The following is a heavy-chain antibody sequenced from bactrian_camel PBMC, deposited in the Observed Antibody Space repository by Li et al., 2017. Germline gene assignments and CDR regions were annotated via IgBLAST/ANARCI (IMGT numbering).Heavy chain of an antibody. D-gene: IGHD6*01. CDR1: GFRHSVCS. Sequence: HVQLVESGGGSVQAGGSLRLSCAGSGFRHSVCSMGWYRQAPGKGRVVVSTILENGTTYYTDSVKGRFTGSRDNAKNTVYLQMNSLKPEDAALYYCAAGPWYTDEYKYWGQGTQVTVS. CDR3: AAGPWYTDEYKY. V-gene: IGHV3S53*01. CDR2: ILENGTT. J-gene: IGHJ4*01.